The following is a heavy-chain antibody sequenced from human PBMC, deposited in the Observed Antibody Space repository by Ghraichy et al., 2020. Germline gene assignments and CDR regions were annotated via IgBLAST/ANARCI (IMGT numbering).Heavy chain of an antibody. CDR2: ISSSSSYI. Sequence: ETLSLTCAASGFTFSSYSMNWVRQAPGKGLEWVSSISSSSSYIYYADSVKGRFTISRDNAKNSLYLQMNSLRAEDTAVYYCARDNYYDSSGYWGYWGQGTLVTVSS. V-gene: IGHV3-21*01. D-gene: IGHD3-22*01. CDR1: GFTFSSYS. CDR3: ARDNYYDSSGYWGY. J-gene: IGHJ4*02.